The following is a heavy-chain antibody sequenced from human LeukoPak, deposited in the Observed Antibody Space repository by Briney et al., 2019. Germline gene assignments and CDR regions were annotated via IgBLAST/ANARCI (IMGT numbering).Heavy chain of an antibody. CDR1: GFTFSSYE. J-gene: IGHJ4*02. V-gene: IGHV3-48*03. CDR2: ISSSGSTI. CDR3: ARGGGYCSGGSCYEPDY. D-gene: IGHD2-15*01. Sequence: GGSLRLSCAASGFTFSSYEMNWVRQAPGKGLEWVSYISSSGSTIYYADSVKGRFTISRDNAKNSLYLQMNSLRAEDTALYYCARGGGYCSGGSCYEPDYWGQGTLVTVSS.